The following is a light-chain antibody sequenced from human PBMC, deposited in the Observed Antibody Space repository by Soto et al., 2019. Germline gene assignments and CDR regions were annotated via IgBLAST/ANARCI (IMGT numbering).Light chain of an antibody. CDR1: QSISSW. CDR3: QQYNTYSST. J-gene: IGKJ2*01. Sequence: DIQMTQSPSTLSASVGDRVTITCRASQSISSWLAWYQQKPGKAPKLLIYDASSLESGVLSRFSGSGSETEFTLAITSLQPDDFATYYCQQYNTYSSTFGQGTKLEIK. CDR2: DAS. V-gene: IGKV1-5*01.